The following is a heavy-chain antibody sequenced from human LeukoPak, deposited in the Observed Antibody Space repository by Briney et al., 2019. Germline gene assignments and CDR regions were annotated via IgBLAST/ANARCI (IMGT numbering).Heavy chain of an antibody. D-gene: IGHD6-19*01. CDR1: GGSISSYY. CDR2: IYTSGST. J-gene: IGHJ4*02. V-gene: IGHV4-4*07. Sequence: SETLSLTCTVSGGSISSYYWSWIRQPAGKGLEWIGRIYTSGSTNYNPSLKSRVTMSVDTSKNQFSLKLSSVTAADTAVYYCTREYSSGRPYYFDYWGQGTLVTVSS. CDR3: TREYSSGRPYYFDY.